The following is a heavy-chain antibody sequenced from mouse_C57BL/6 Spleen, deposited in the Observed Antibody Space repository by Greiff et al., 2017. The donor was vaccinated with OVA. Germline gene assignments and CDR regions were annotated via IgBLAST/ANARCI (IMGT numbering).Heavy chain of an antibody. J-gene: IGHJ3*01. D-gene: IGHD4-1*01. CDR2: IYPGNSDT. V-gene: IGHV1-5*01. CDR1: GYTFTSYW. CDR3: TGTEFAY. Sequence: EVKLLESGTVLARPGASVKMSCTTSGYTFTSYWMYWVQQRPGQGLEWIGAIYPGNSDTCYNQKFKGKVKLTAVTSASTAYMELSSLTYEDSAVYYCTGTEFAYWGQGTLVTVAA.